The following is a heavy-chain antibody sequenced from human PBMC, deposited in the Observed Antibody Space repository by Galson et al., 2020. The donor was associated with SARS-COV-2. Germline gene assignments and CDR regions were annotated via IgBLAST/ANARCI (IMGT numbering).Heavy chain of an antibody. CDR2: ISSSSSYI. CDR3: ASSIVGAFDY. D-gene: IGHD1-26*01. V-gene: IGHV3-21*01. CDR1: GFTFSSYS. J-gene: IGHJ4*02. Sequence: GGSLRLSCAASGFTFSSYSMNWVRQAPGKGLEWVSSISSSSSYIYYADSVKGRFTISRDNAKNSLYLQMNSLRAEDTAVYYCASSIVGAFDYWGQGTLVTVSS.